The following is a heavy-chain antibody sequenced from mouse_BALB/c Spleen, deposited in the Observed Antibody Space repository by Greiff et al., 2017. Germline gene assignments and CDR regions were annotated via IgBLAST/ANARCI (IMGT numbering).Heavy chain of an antibody. D-gene: IGHD1-1*01. CDR3: AKRAVVGRGDAMDY. CDR1: GFSLTDYG. V-gene: IGHV2-6-5*01. CDR2: IWGGGST. J-gene: IGHJ4*01. Sequence: VMLVESGPGLVAPSQSLSITCTVSGFSLTDYGVSWIRQPPGKGLEWLGVIWGGGSTYYNSALKSRLSISKDNSKSQVFLKMNSLQTDDTAMYYCAKRAVVGRGDAMDYWGQGTSVTVSA.